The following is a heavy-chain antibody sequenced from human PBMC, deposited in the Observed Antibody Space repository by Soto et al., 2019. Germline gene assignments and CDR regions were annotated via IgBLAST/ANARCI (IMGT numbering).Heavy chain of an antibody. CDR1: GGSISSSNW. CDR2: IYHSGST. J-gene: IGHJ4*02. D-gene: IGHD6-13*01. CDR3: ASSRIAAAIYYFDY. Sequence: QVQLQESGPGLVKPSGTLSLTCAVSGGSISSSNWWSWVRQPPGKGLEWIGEIYHSGSTNYNPSLTIRVTISVDKSKNQFSLKLSSVPAADTAVYYCASSRIAAAIYYFDYWGQGTLVTVSS. V-gene: IGHV4-4*02.